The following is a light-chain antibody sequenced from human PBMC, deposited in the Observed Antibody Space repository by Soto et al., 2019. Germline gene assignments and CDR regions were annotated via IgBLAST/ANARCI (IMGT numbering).Light chain of an antibody. Sequence: QSALTQPASVSGSPGQSITISCSGTSSDVGGYSYVSWYQQQPGKAPKLMIYDVTYRPSGVSNRFSGSKSGNTASLTISGLQAEDEADYYCSSYTSTMTLVFGGGTKVTVL. CDR1: SSDVGGYSY. CDR2: DVT. J-gene: IGLJ3*02. V-gene: IGLV2-14*01. CDR3: SSYTSTMTLV.